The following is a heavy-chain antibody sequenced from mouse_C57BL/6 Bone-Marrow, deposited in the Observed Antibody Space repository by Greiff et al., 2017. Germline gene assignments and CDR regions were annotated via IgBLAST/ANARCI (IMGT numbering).Heavy chain of an antibody. Sequence: EVHLVESGPGLVKPSQSLSLTCSVTGYSITSGYYWNWIRQFPGNKLEWMGYISYDGSNNYNPSLKNRISITRDTSKNQFFLKLNSVTTEDTATYYCARGGYGNHAMDYWGQGTSGTVFS. V-gene: IGHV3-6*01. J-gene: IGHJ4*01. D-gene: IGHD2-1*01. CDR3: ARGGYGNHAMDY. CDR2: ISYDGSN. CDR1: GYSITSGYY.